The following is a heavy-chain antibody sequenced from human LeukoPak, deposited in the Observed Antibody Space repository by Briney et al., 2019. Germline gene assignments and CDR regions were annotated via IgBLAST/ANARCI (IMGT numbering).Heavy chain of an antibody. J-gene: IGHJ3*02. CDR2: IYVSGTT. CDR3: ARVLVAATPDAFDI. CDR1: GASISTYY. D-gene: IGHD2-15*01. Sequence: SETLSLTCTVSGASISTYYWSWIRQPAGKGLEWIGRIYVSGTTNYSPSLKSRVTMSVDTSKNHFSLRLSSVTAADTAIYYCARVLVAATPDAFDIWGQGTMVTVSS. V-gene: IGHV4-4*07.